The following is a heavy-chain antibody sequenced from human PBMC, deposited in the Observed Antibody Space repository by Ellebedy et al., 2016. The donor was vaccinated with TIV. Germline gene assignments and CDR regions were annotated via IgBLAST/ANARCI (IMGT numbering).Heavy chain of an antibody. CDR2: INPVLETP. CDR3: AADLASVGQ. J-gene: IGHJ1*01. Sequence: AASVKVSCKASGDSFSSYVISWVRQAPGQGLEWMGGINPVLETPNYAQKFQGRLTVSADKSTNTAYMELSSLTSEDTAVYNCAADLASVGQWGQGTLVIVSS. D-gene: IGHD1-26*01. CDR1: GDSFSSYV. V-gene: IGHV1-69*10.